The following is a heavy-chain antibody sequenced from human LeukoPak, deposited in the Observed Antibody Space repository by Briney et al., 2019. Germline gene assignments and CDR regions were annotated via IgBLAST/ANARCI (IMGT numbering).Heavy chain of an antibody. D-gene: IGHD6-6*01. CDR3: ARSNYEYSSSSGFDY. Sequence: GGSLRLSCAASGFTFSSYWMSWIRQAPGKGLEWVANIKQDGSEKYYVDSVKGRFTISRDNAKNSLYLQMNSLRAEDTAVYYCARSNYEYSSSSGFDYWGQGTLVTVSS. V-gene: IGHV3-7*01. J-gene: IGHJ4*02. CDR1: GFTFSSYW. CDR2: IKQDGSEK.